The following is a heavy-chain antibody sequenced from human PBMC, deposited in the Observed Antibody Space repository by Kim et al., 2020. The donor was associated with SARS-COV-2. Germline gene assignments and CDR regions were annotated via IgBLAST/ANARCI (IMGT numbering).Heavy chain of an antibody. V-gene: IGHV1-69*13. D-gene: IGHD5-12*01. Sequence: SVKVSCKASGGTFSSYAISWVRQAPGQGLEWMGGIIPIFGTANYAQKFQGRVTITADESTSTAYMELSSLRSEDTAVYYCARAGDSGYDPPDYWGQGTLVTVSS. CDR3: ARAGDSGYDPPDY. J-gene: IGHJ4*02. CDR1: GGTFSSYA. CDR2: IIPIFGTA.